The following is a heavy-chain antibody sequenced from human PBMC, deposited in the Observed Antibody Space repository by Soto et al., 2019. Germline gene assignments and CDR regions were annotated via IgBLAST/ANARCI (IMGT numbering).Heavy chain of an antibody. D-gene: IGHD3-10*01. CDR2: IYPGDSDV. CDR3: ARTDYDSGTVDS. Sequence: EVQLVQSGAEVKKPGESLKISCKGSGYSFSGYWINWVREMPGKGLEWMGTIYPGDSDVRYSPSFQGQVTISVDKSIRIVYLQWSSLKASDTAIYYCARTDYDSGTVDSWGQGTLVTVSS. V-gene: IGHV5-51*03. J-gene: IGHJ4*02. CDR1: GYSFSGYW.